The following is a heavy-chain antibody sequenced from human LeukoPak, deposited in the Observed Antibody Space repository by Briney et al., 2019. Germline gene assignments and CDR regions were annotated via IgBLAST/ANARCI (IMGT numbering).Heavy chain of an antibody. CDR1: GYTFTGYY. V-gene: IGHV1-2*06. CDR3: ARLRYQRGYYYGMDV. J-gene: IGHJ6*02. Sequence: ASVNVSCKASGYTFTGYYMHWVRQAPGQGLEWMGRINPNSGGTNYAQKFQGRVTMTRDTSISTAYMELSRLRSDDTAVYYCARLRYQRGYYYGMDVWGQGTTVTVSS. D-gene: IGHD2-2*01. CDR2: INPNSGGT.